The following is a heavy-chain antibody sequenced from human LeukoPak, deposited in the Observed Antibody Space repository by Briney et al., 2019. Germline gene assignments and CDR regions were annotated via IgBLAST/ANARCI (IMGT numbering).Heavy chain of an antibody. J-gene: IGHJ4*02. CDR3: AREGGYCYSTSCRYFDY. Sequence: SGGSLRLSCATSGFTFSSYGMHWVRQAPGKGLEWVAVISYDGSNKYYADSVKGRFTISRDNSKNTLYLQMNSLRAEDTAVYYCAREGGYCYSTSCRYFDYWGQGTLVTVSS. V-gene: IGHV3-30*03. D-gene: IGHD2-2*01. CDR2: ISYDGSNK. CDR1: GFTFSSYG.